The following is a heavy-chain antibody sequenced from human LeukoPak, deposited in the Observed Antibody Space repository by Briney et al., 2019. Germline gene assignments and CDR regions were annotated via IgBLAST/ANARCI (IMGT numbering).Heavy chain of an antibody. CDR2: INHSGST. Sequence: PSETLSLTCAVYGGSFSGYYWSWIRQPPGKGLEWIGEINHSGSTNYNPSLKSRVTISVDTSKNQFSLKLSSVTAADTAVYYCARVKAYVWGSYRYHFDYWGQGTLVTVSS. V-gene: IGHV4-34*01. J-gene: IGHJ4*02. CDR3: ARVKAYVWGSYRYHFDY. CDR1: GGSFSGYY. D-gene: IGHD3-16*02.